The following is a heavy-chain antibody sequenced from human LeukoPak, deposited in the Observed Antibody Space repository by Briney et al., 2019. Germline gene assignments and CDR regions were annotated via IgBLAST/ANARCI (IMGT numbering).Heavy chain of an antibody. CDR3: ARGTWDMTTGNWFDP. D-gene: IGHD4-11*01. Sequence: ASVKVSCKASGYTFTSYGISWVRQAPGQGLEWMGWINPNSGGTNYAQKFQGRVTMTRDTSISTAYMELSRLRSDDTAVYYCARGTWDMTTGNWFDPWGQGTLVTVSS. J-gene: IGHJ5*02. V-gene: IGHV1-2*02. CDR1: GYTFTSYG. CDR2: INPNSGGT.